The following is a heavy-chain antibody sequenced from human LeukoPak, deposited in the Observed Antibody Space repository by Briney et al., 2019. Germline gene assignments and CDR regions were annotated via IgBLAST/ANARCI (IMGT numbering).Heavy chain of an antibody. V-gene: IGHV4-39*07. CDR1: GGSIISNNYY. Sequence: PSETLSLTCTVSGGSIISNNYYWGWIRQPPGKGLEWIGSIYYSGSTYYNPSLKSRVTISVDRSKNQFSLKLSSVTAADTAVYYCARDFPDYTNYYYMDVWGKGTTVTVSS. CDR3: ARDFPDYTNYYYMDV. D-gene: IGHD4-11*01. J-gene: IGHJ6*03. CDR2: IYYSGST.